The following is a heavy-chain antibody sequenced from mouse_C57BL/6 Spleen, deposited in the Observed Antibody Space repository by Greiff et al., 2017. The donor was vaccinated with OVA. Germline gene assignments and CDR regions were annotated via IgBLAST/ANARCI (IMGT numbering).Heavy chain of an antibody. Sequence: VQLQQPGAELVKPGASVKLSCKASGYTFTSYWMHWVKQRPGQGLEWIGMIHPNSGSTNYNEKFKSKATLTVDKSSSPAYMQLSSLTSEDSAVYYCARIYYEYDEGIAYWGQGTLVTVSA. V-gene: IGHV1-64*01. CDR3: ARIYYEYDEGIAY. D-gene: IGHD2-4*01. CDR1: GYTFTSYW. CDR2: IHPNSGST. J-gene: IGHJ3*01.